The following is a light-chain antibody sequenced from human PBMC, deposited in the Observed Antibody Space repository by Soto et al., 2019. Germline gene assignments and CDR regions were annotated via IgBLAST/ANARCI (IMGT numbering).Light chain of an antibody. J-gene: IGKJ2*01. CDR3: QQYNNWPYT. CDR1: QSVSSN. CDR2: GAS. V-gene: IGKV3-15*01. Sequence: IVMTQSPATLSVSPGERATLSCRASQSVSSNLAWYQQKPGQAPRLLIYGASTRATGIPARFSGSGSGTEFTLTISSLQSEDFAVYYCQQYNNWPYTFGQGTELEIK.